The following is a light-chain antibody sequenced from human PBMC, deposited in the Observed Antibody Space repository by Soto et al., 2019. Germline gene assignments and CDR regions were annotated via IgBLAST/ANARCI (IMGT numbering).Light chain of an antibody. CDR3: QRYGSSPIT. CDR1: QSFSSTY. Sequence: EIVLTQSPGTLSLSPGERATLSCSASQSFSSTYLAWYQQKPGQAPRLLVYGASSRDTGIPDRFSGFGSGTDFTLTISSLEPEDVGVYFCQRYGSSPITFGQGTRLEI. V-gene: IGKV3-20*01. CDR2: GAS. J-gene: IGKJ5*01.